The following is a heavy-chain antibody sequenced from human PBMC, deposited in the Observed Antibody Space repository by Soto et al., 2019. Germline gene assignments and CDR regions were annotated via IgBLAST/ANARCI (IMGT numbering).Heavy chain of an antibody. D-gene: IGHD3-3*01. CDR1: GGSISSYY. Sequence: SETLSLTCTVSGGSISSYYWSWIRQPPGKGLEWIGEINHSGSTNYNPSLKSRVTISVDTSKNQFSLKLSSVTAADTAVYYCARGKKLRFLEWLPSSAYYFDYWGQGTLVTVSS. CDR3: ARGKKLRFLEWLPSSAYYFDY. CDR2: INHSGST. V-gene: IGHV4-34*01. J-gene: IGHJ4*02.